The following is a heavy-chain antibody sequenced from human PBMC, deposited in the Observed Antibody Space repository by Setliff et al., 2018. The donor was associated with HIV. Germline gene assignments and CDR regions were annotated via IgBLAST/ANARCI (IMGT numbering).Heavy chain of an antibody. V-gene: IGHV4-61*02. CDR3: ARTLRAAAMGYFDY. D-gene: IGHD5-18*01. CDR1: GGSISSGRYY. Sequence: SETLSLTCTVSGGSISSGRYYWSWIRQPAGKGLEWIGRIYTSGSTNYNPSLKSRVTISVDTSKNQFSLKLSPVTAADTAVYYCARTLRAAAMGYFDYWGQGTLVTVSS. J-gene: IGHJ4*02. CDR2: IYTSGST.